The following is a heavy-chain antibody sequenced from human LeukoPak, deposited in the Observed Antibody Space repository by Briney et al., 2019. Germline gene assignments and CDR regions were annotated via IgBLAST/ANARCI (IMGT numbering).Heavy chain of an antibody. CDR3: AKGRGSYYQIDI. CDR1: GFTVSSNY. CDR2: IRYDGSNK. D-gene: IGHD1-26*01. J-gene: IGHJ3*02. Sequence: GGSLRLSCAASGFTVSSNYMSWVRQAPGKGLEWVAFIRYDGSNKYYADSVKGRFTISRDNSKNTLYLQMNSLRAEDTAVYYCAKGRGSYYQIDIWGQGTMVTVSS. V-gene: IGHV3-30*02.